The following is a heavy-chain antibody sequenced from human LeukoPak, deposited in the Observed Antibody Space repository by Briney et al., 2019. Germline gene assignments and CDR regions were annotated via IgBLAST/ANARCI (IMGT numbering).Heavy chain of an antibody. CDR1: GCTFTSYG. J-gene: IGHJ4*02. CDR2: ISAYNGNT. V-gene: IGHV1-18*01. Sequence: GASVKVSCKAPGCTFTSYGISWVRQAPGQGLEWMGWISAYNGNTNYAQKLQGRVTMTTDTSTSTAYMELRSLRSDDTAVYYCARGYCSSGSCYHDYWGQGTLVTVSS. D-gene: IGHD2-15*01. CDR3: ARGYCSSGSCYHDY.